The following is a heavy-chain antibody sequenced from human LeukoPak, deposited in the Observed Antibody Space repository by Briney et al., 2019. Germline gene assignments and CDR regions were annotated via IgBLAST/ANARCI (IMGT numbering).Heavy chain of an antibody. CDR2: INGDGSST. CDR3: IRDFGSVGATNAFDI. Sequence: SGGSLRLSCVASGFGFSTYWMHWVRQAPGKGLEWVSRINGDGSSTSYADSVKGRFTISRDNAKNTVYLQMNSLRVEDTAVYYRIRDFGSVGATNAFDIWGQGTMVTVSS. J-gene: IGHJ3*02. D-gene: IGHD1-26*01. V-gene: IGHV3-74*01. CDR1: GFGFSTYW.